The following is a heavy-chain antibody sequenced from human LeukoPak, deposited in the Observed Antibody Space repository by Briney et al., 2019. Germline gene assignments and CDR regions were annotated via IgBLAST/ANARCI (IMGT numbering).Heavy chain of an antibody. CDR1: GFTFSSYG. CDR3: AKGGYASFFDY. CDR2: ISGSGGST. V-gene: IGHV3-23*01. D-gene: IGHD5-12*01. J-gene: IGHJ4*02. Sequence: PGRSLRLSCAASGFTFSSYGMHWVRQAPGKGLEWVSAISGSGGSTYYADSVKGRFTISRDNSKNTLYLQMNSLRAEDTAVYYCAKGGYASFFDYWGQGTLVTVSS.